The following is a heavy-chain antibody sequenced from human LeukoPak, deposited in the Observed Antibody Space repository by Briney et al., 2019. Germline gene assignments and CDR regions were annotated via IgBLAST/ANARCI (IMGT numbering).Heavy chain of an antibody. CDR3: AGGRDGYNFGLFNY. CDR2: IYYSGST. Sequence: SETLSLTCTVSGGSISSYYWSWIRQPPGKGLEWIGDIYYSGSTNYNPSLKSRVTISVDTSENQFSLKLSSVTAADTAVYYCAGGRDGYNFGLFNYWGQGTLVTVSS. CDR1: GGSISSYY. V-gene: IGHV4-59*01. J-gene: IGHJ4*02. D-gene: IGHD5-24*01.